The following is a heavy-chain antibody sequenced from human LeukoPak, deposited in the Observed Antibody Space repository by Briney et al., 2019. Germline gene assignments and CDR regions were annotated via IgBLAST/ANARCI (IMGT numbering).Heavy chain of an antibody. CDR2: IIPILGIA. J-gene: IGHJ6*02. D-gene: IGHD6-6*01. Sequence: ASVKVSCKASGGTFSSYAISWVRQAPGQGLEWMGRIIPILGIANYAQKFQGRVTITADKSTSTAYMELSSLRSEDTAVYYCARDDSLQLVSYHYGMDVWGQGTTVTVSS. CDR3: ARDDSLQLVSYHYGMDV. V-gene: IGHV1-69*04. CDR1: GGTFSSYA.